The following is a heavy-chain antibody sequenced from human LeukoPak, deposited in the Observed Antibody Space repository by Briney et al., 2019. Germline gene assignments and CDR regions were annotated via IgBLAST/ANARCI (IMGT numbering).Heavy chain of an antibody. CDR1: GFTFSDYA. J-gene: IGHJ4*02. CDR2: IWYDGSNK. D-gene: IGHD4-23*01. V-gene: IGHV3-33*01. CDR3: ARDQDYGGNSSGGPDY. Sequence: PGGSLRLSCAASGFTFSDYAMHWVRQAPGKGLEWVAVIWYDGSNKYYGDSVKGRFTISRDNSKNTLYLQMNSLRAEDTAVYYCARDQDYGGNSSGGPDYWGQGTLVTVSS.